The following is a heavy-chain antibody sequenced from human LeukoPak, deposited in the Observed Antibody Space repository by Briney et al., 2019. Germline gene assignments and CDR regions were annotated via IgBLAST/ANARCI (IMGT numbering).Heavy chain of an antibody. J-gene: IGHJ3*02. D-gene: IGHD3-16*01. CDR2: IIPIFGTA. CDR1: GGTFSSYA. Sequence: SVKVSCKASGGTFSSYAISWVRQAPGQGLEWMGGIIPIFGTANYAQKFQGRVTITADESTSTAYMELSSLRSEDTAVYYCATPTPPLGEIILFGGQDAFDIWGQGTMVTVSS. CDR3: ATPTPPLGEIILFGGQDAFDI. V-gene: IGHV1-69*13.